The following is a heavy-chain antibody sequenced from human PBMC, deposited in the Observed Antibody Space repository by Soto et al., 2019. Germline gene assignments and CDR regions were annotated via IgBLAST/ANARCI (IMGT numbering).Heavy chain of an antibody. J-gene: IGHJ4*02. CDR2: IYYRGNT. Sequence: SETLSLSCTVSGGSISNYYWSWIRQPPGKGLEWIGFIYYRGNTNYNPSLKSRVTISVDTSKNQFSLKLSPVTAADTAVYYCARQPGYYDILTGYSTYYFDYWGQGTLVTVSS. D-gene: IGHD3-9*01. CDR3: ARQPGYYDILTGYSTYYFDY. CDR1: GGSISNYY. V-gene: IGHV4-59*08.